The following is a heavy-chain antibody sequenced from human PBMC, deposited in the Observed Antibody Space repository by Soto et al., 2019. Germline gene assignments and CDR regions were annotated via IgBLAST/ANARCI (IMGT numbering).Heavy chain of an antibody. J-gene: IGHJ5*02. V-gene: IGHV4-34*01. D-gene: IGHD3-22*01. Sequence: PSETLSLTCAVYGGSFSGYYWSWIRQPPGKGLEWIGEINHSGSTNYNPSLKSRVTISVDTSKNQFSLKLSSVTAADTAVYYCARGFLKDYDSSGYYLNWFDPWGQGTPVTVSS. CDR3: ARGFLKDYDSSGYYLNWFDP. CDR2: INHSGST. CDR1: GGSFSGYY.